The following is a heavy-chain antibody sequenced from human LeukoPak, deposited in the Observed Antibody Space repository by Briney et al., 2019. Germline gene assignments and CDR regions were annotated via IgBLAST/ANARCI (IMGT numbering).Heavy chain of an antibody. D-gene: IGHD5-24*01. CDR3: ARDGRDGGDV. Sequence: PSETLSLTCTVSGGSISSGSYYWSWIRQPAGKGLEWIGRIYTSGSTNYNPSLKSRVTISVDTSKNQFSLKLSSVTAADTAVYYCARDGRDGGDVWGKGTTVTISS. CDR1: GGSISSGSYY. CDR2: IYTSGST. J-gene: IGHJ6*04. V-gene: IGHV4-61*02.